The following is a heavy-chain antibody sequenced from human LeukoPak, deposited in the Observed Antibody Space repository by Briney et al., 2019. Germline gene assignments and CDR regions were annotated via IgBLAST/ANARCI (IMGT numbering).Heavy chain of an antibody. D-gene: IGHD6-19*01. CDR2: IYSGGST. V-gene: IGHV3-53*01. CDR3: AKGAFEQWLVQVIPFDY. J-gene: IGHJ4*02. CDR1: GFTFSSHW. Sequence: GGSLRLSCAASGFTFSSHWMSWVRQAPGKGLEWVSVIYSGGSTYYADSVKGRFTISRDNSKNTLYLQMNSLRAEDTAIYYCAKGAFEQWLVQVIPFDYWGQGALVTVSS.